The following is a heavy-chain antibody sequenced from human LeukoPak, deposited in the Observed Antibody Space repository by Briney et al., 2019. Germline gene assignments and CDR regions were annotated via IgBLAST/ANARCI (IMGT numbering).Heavy chain of an antibody. CDR2: VYYSGST. CDR3: ARHRTSGWGLDY. CDR1: GGSMSSYS. D-gene: IGHD6-19*01. J-gene: IGHJ4*02. Sequence: PSETLSLTCTVSGGSMSSYSWSCIRQPPGEGLEWIGFVYYSGSTNYNPSLKSRVTISVDTSKNQFSLKVNSVTAADTAVYYCARHRTSGWGLDYWGQGTLVTVSS. V-gene: IGHV4-59*08.